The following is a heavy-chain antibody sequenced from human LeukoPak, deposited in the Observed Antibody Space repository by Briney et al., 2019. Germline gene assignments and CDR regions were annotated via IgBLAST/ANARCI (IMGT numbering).Heavy chain of an antibody. CDR2: ISGSGSST. CDR1: GFTFSSYA. Sequence: PGGSLRLSCAASGFTFSSYAMTWVRQAPGKGLEWVSGISGSGSSTYYAGSVKGRFTLSRDYPKNTLYLQMNSLRAEDTAVYFCAKYSGSYYYPPNWDSWGQGTLVTVSS. CDR3: AKYSGSYYYPPNWDS. J-gene: IGHJ4*02. V-gene: IGHV3-23*01. D-gene: IGHD1-26*01.